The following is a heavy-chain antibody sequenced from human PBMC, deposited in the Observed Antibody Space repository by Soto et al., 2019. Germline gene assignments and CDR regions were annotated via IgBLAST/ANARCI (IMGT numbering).Heavy chain of an antibody. CDR2: IIPILGIA. V-gene: IGHV1-69*02. CDR3: AKVSEMGSVTEGYYYYMDV. CDR1: GGTFSNYT. D-gene: IGHD3-10*01. Sequence: QVQLVQSGAEVKKPGSSVKVSCKASGGTFSNYTISWVRQAPGQGLEWMGRIIPILGIANYAQKFQGRVTITADKSTNTAYMELSSLRSEDTAMYYCAKVSEMGSVTEGYYYYMDVWGEGTTVTVSS. J-gene: IGHJ6*03.